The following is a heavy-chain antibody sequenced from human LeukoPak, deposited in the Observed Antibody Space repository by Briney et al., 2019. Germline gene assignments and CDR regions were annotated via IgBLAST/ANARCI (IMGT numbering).Heavy chain of an antibody. D-gene: IGHD3-22*01. V-gene: IGHV3-23*01. CDR2: ISGSGGST. CDR3: AKDSIHDSSGYPQYYFDY. J-gene: IGHJ4*02. Sequence: GGSLRLSCAASGFTFRSYSMNWVRQAPGKGLEWVSAISGSGGSTYYADSVKGRFTISRDNSKNTLYLQMNSLRAEDTAVYYCAKDSIHDSSGYPQYYFDYWGQGTLVTVSS. CDR1: GFTFRSYS.